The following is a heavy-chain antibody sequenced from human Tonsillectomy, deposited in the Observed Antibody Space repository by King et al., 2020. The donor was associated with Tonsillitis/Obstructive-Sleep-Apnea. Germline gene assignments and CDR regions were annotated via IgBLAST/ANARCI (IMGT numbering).Heavy chain of an antibody. CDR1: GGSFSGYY. CDR3: AGSGYSYGFDY. V-gene: IGHV4-34*01. CDR2: INHGEST. D-gene: IGHD5-18*01. Sequence: VQLPQWGAGLLKPSETLSLTCVVYGGSFSGYYWSWIRQPPGKGLEWIGEINHGESTNYNPSLKSRVTISVDTSKNQFSLKLSSVTAAGTAVYYCAGSGYSYGFDYWGQGTLVTVSS. J-gene: IGHJ4*02.